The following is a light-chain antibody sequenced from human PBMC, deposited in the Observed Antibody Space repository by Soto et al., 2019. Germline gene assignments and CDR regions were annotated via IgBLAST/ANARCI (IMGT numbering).Light chain of an antibody. V-gene: IGKV1-5*03. CDR1: QSISSW. CDR3: QQYNSYPMYT. CDR2: KAS. J-gene: IGKJ2*01. Sequence: DIQMTQSPSTLSASVGDRVTITCRASQSISSWLAWYQQKPGKAPKLLIYKASSLESGVPSRFSDSGSGTEFTLTISSLQPDDFATYYCQQYNSYPMYTFGQGTKVDI.